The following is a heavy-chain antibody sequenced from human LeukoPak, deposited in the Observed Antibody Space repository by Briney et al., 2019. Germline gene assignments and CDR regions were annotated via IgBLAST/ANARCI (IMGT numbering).Heavy chain of an antibody. Sequence: GGSLRLSCAASGFTFSSYAMSWVRQAPGKGLEWVSAISGSGGSTYYADSVKGRFTISRDNSKNTLYLQMNSLRAEDTAVYYCAKDPSDSSGYYTNYWGQGTLVTVSS. J-gene: IGHJ4*02. CDR3: AKDPSDSSGYYTNY. CDR1: GFTFSSYA. D-gene: IGHD3-22*01. CDR2: ISGSGGST. V-gene: IGHV3-23*01.